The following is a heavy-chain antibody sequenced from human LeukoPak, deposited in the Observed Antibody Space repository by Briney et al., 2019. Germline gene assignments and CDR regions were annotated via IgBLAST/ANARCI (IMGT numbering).Heavy chain of an antibody. Sequence: GGSLRLSCAASGFTFSSYAMHWARQAPGKGLEWVAVISYDGSNKYYADSVKGRFTISRDNSKNTLYLQMNSLRAEDTAVYYCARVRLAYGGNLDAFDIWGQGTMVTVSS. CDR1: GFTFSSYA. J-gene: IGHJ3*02. CDR2: ISYDGSNK. D-gene: IGHD4-23*01. CDR3: ARVRLAYGGNLDAFDI. V-gene: IGHV3-30-3*01.